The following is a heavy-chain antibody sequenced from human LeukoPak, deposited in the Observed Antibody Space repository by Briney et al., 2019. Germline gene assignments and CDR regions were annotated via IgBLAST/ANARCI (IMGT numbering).Heavy chain of an antibody. CDR1: GYTLTELS. Sequence: GASVKVSCKVSGYTLTELSMHWVRQAPGKGLEWMGGFDPEDGETIYAQKFQGRVTMTEDTSTDTAYMELSSQRSEDTAVYYCATYGSKEVGATSFDYWGQGTLVTVSS. CDR3: ATYGSKEVGATSFDY. D-gene: IGHD1-26*01. V-gene: IGHV1-24*01. J-gene: IGHJ4*02. CDR2: FDPEDGET.